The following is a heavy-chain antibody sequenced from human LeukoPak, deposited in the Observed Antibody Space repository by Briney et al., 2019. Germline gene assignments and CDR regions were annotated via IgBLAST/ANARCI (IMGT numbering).Heavy chain of an antibody. Sequence: SETQTLTCSVCVGFISSRSYYGGSIRQPRPKGLGWIGSSYYNGSTSYNPSLQCRVTISVATSKNQFSLKLSSVTAADTAVYYCARLRGYAYSDYVVGDFDNWGQGTLVTVSS. V-gene: IGHV4-39*01. D-gene: IGHD4-11*01. CDR2: SYYNGST. CDR1: VGFISSRSYY. J-gene: IGHJ4*02. CDR3: ARLRGYAYSDYVVGDFDN.